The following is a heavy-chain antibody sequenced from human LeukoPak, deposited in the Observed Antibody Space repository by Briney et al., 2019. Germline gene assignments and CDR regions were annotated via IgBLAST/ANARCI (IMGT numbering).Heavy chain of an antibody. D-gene: IGHD4-17*01. CDR1: GGSISSGSYY. CDR3: ARGGFYGDYVDY. Sequence: SGTLSLTCTVSGGSISSGSYYWSWIRQPAGKGLEWIGRIYTSGSTNYNPSLKSRVTISVDTSKNQFSLKLSSVTAADTAVYYCARGGFYGDYVDYWGQGTLVTVSS. V-gene: IGHV4-61*02. CDR2: IYTSGST. J-gene: IGHJ4*02.